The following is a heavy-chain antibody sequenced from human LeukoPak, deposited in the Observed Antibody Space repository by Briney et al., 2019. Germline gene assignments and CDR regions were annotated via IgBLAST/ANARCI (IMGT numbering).Heavy chain of an antibody. CDR1: GGSISSYS. V-gene: IGHV4-4*08. CDR2: IYGGNT. CDR3: ARETSSGYSYGYYFDY. J-gene: IGHJ4*02. Sequence: SETLSLICTVSGGSISSYSWNWIRQPPGNGLEWIGRIYGGNTNYNPSLMSRVTISFDTSKNHLSLNLRSVTAADTAVYYCARETSSGYSYGYYFDYWGQGTLVTVSS. D-gene: IGHD5-18*01.